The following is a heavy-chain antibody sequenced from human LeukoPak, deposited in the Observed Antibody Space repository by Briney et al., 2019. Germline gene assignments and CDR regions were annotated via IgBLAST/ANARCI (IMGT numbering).Heavy chain of an antibody. CDR2: INSAGST. D-gene: IGHD4-17*01. CDR3: AKDQNTVATAPFDY. J-gene: IGHJ4*02. Sequence: GGSLRLSCAASKFAFSSYAMSWVRQALGKGLEWVSAINSAGSTYYGDSVRGRFTISRDNSKNVLHLQMNSLRAEDTALYYCAKDQNTVATAPFDYWGLGTLVTVSS. CDR1: KFAFSSYA. V-gene: IGHV3-23*01.